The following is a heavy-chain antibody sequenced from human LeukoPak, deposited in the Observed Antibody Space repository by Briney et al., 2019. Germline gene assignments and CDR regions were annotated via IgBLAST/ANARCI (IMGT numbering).Heavy chain of an antibody. J-gene: IGHJ5*02. CDR1: GFTFSSYA. CDR2: ISGSGGST. CDR3: AKVIAVAGTWSWFDP. D-gene: IGHD6-19*01. V-gene: IGHV3-23*01. Sequence: GGSLRLSCAASGFTFSSYAMSWVRQAPGKGLEWVSAISGSGGSTYYADSVKGRFTISRANSKNTLYLQMNSLRAEDTAVYYCAKVIAVAGTWSWFDPWGQGTLVTVSS.